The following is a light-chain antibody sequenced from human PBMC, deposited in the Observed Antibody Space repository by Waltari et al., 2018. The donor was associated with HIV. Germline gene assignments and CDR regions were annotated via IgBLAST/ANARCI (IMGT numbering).Light chain of an antibody. CDR1: SGDVGGYNY. CDR2: NVT. V-gene: IGLV2-11*01. Sequence: QSALTQPRSVSGSPGQPVTISCTGSSGDVGGYNYVSWYQHHPGKAPRLMIYNVTKRPPGVPDRFSGSKSGNTASLTISGLQAEDEADYYCCSYAGSYTLIFGGGTQLTVL. CDR3: CSYAGSYTLI. J-gene: IGLJ2*01.